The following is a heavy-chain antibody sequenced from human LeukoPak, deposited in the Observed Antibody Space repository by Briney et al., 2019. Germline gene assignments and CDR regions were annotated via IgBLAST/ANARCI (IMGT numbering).Heavy chain of an antibody. D-gene: IGHD1-26*01. Sequence: GGSVRLSCAASGFTFSSYWMSWVRQAPGKGLEWVANIKQDGSEENFVDSVKGRFTISRDNAKKSLYLQMNSLRAEDTAVYYCARGSSAGASLRHDYWGQGTLVTVSS. CDR1: GFTFSSYW. CDR3: ARGSSAGASLRHDY. J-gene: IGHJ4*02. V-gene: IGHV3-7*01. CDR2: IKQDGSEE.